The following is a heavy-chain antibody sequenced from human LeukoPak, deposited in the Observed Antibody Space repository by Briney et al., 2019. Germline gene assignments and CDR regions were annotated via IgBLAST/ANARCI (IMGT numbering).Heavy chain of an antibody. CDR3: ARAGGGLDY. V-gene: IGHV3-30*04. J-gene: IGHJ4*02. D-gene: IGHD1-14*01. CDR2: ISYDGSNK. Sequence: GGSLRLSCAASGFTFSSYAMHWVRQAPGKGLEWVAVISYDGSNKYYADSVKGRFTISKDNSKNTLYLQMNSLRAEDTAVYYCARAGGGLDYWGQGTLVTVSS. CDR1: GFTFSSYA.